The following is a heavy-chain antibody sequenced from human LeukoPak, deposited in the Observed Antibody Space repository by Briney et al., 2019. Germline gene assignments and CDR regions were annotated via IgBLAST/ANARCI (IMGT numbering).Heavy chain of an antibody. CDR3: ARGIAQDIVVVVAATAVFDY. D-gene: IGHD2-15*01. CDR1: GGSISSYY. V-gene: IGHV4-59*12. CDR2: IYYSGST. J-gene: IGHJ4*02. Sequence: ASETLSLTCTVSGGSISSYYWSWIRQPPGKGLEWIGYIYYSGSTNYNPSLKSRVTISVDTSKNQFSLKLSSVTAADTAVYYCARGIAQDIVVVVAATAVFDYWGQGTLVTVSS.